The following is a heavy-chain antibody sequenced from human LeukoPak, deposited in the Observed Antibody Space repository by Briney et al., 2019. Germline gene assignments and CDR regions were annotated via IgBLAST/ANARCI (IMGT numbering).Heavy chain of an antibody. CDR2: ISTYNGNT. D-gene: IGHD1-14*01. CDR3: ARDLSQTATSSDAFDV. V-gene: IGHV1-18*01. J-gene: IGHJ3*01. Sequence: ASVKVCCKASGYTFARYGISWVRQAPGQGLEWMGWISTYNGNTNYAQKLQGRVTMTTDTSTNTAYMELRSLRSDDTAMYYCARDLSQTATSSDAFDVWGQGTMVTVSS. CDR1: GYTFARYG.